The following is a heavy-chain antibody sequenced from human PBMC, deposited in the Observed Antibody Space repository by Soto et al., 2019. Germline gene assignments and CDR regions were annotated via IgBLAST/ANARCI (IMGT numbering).Heavy chain of an antibody. Sequence: SETLSLTCTVSGGSVTNSSYYWVWIRQSPGKGLEWIGSVYYRGRSYSKSSVKGRVTISVDTSKNRFSLSLNSVTASDTAVYFCVSQRTTVPTQAYFDYWGPGALVTVSS. V-gene: IGHV4-39*01. CDR2: VYYRGRS. CDR1: GGSVTNSSYY. J-gene: IGHJ4*02. D-gene: IGHD4-17*01. CDR3: VSQRTTVPTQAYFDY.